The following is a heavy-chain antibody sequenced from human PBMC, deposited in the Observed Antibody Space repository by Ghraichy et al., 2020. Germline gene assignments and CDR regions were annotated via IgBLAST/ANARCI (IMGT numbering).Heavy chain of an antibody. Sequence: GGSLTLSCAASGFIFSNYAMSWVRQAPGKGLEWVSGISGSGGSTSYADSVKGRFTISRDNSKSTLYLQMNSLRAEDTAVYFCAKGGVVFVAVPADRPDFDSWGQGTLVTVSS. V-gene: IGHV3-23*01. D-gene: IGHD2-2*01. CDR2: ISGSGGST. CDR1: GFIFSNYA. J-gene: IGHJ4*02. CDR3: AKGGVVFVAVPADRPDFDS.